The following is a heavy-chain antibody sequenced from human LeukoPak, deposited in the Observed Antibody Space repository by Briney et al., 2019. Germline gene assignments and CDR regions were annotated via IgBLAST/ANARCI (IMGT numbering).Heavy chain of an antibody. V-gene: IGHV1-2*02. D-gene: IGHD3-10*01. CDR1: GYTFTGYY. CDR3: ARERSVVGSGSRNWFDP. J-gene: IGHJ5*02. CDR2: INPNSGGT. Sequence: GASVKVSCKASGYTFTGYYMHWVRQAPGQGLEWMGWINPNSGGTNYAQKFQGRVTMTRDTSISTAYMELSRLRSDDTAVYYCARERSVVGSGSRNWFDPWGQGTLVTVSS.